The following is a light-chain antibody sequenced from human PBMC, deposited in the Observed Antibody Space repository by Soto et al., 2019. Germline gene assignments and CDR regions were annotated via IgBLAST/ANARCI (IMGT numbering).Light chain of an antibody. CDR2: EVS. CDR3: SSYTTSTTYV. Sequence: QSVLTQPPSVSGSPGQSVTISCTGTSSGVGSYNRVSWYQQPPGTAPKLMIYEVSNRPSGVPDRFSGSKSDNTAPLTISGLQAEDEADYYCSSYTTSTTYVFGTGTKVTVL. CDR1: SSGVGSYNR. V-gene: IGLV2-18*02. J-gene: IGLJ1*01.